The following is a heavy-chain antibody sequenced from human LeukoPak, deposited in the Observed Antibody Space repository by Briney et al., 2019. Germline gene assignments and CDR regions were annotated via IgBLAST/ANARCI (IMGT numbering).Heavy chain of an antibody. V-gene: IGHV3-11*06. CDR2: ISGSSSST. D-gene: IGHD3-22*01. CDR1: GFTFSDYY. CDR3: ARDQGENYDSSGYYPY. J-gene: IGHJ4*02. Sequence: GGSLRLSCAASGFTFSDYYMSWIRQAPGKGLEWVSYISGSSSSTNYADSVKGRFTISRDNAKNSLYLQMNSLRAEDTAVYYCARDQGENYDSSGYYPYWGREPWSPSPQ.